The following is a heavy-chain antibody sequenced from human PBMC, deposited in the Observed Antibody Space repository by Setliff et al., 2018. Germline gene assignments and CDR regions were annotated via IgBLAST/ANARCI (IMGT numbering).Heavy chain of an antibody. CDR3: ARGESVTASNWFDP. CDR1: GGSFSGYY. J-gene: IGHJ5*02. Sequence: SETLSLTCAVYGGSFSGYYWSWIRQPAGKGLEWIGRIYTSGSTNYNPSLKSRVTISVDTSKNQFSLKLSSVTAADTAVYYCARGESVTASNWFDPWGQGTLVTVSS. V-gene: IGHV4-59*10. D-gene: IGHD5-18*01. CDR2: IYTSGST.